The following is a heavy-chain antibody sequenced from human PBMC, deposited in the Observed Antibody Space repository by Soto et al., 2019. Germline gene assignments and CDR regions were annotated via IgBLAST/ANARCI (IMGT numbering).Heavy chain of an antibody. V-gene: IGHV1-3*01. Sequence: GXSVKVSFNASGYTFISYAMHLVRHTPGQRLEWMGWINAGNGNTKYSQRFQGRVTITRDTSASTAYMEVSSLRSEGTAVYYCARDRPGIAAAGFDYWGQGTLVTVSS. J-gene: IGHJ4*02. CDR1: GYTFISYA. D-gene: IGHD6-13*01. CDR2: INAGNGNT. CDR3: ARDRPGIAAAGFDY.